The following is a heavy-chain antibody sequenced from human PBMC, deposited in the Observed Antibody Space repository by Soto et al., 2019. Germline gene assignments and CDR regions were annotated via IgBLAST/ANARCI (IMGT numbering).Heavy chain of an antibody. J-gene: IGHJ6*02. Sequence: PGGSLRLSCAASGFSFSDYYMSWIRQAPGKGLEWVSYISSSSSYTNYADSVKGRFTISRDNAKNSLYLQMNSLRAEDTAVYYCARSGGSGSWYXMDVWGQGTTVTVSS. CDR3: ARSGGSGSWYXMDV. V-gene: IGHV3-11*03. CDR1: GFSFSDYY. CDR2: ISSSSSYT. D-gene: IGHD3-10*01.